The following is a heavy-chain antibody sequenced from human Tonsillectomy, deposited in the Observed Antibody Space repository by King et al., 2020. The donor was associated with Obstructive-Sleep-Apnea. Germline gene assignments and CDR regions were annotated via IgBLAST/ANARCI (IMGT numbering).Heavy chain of an antibody. CDR3: GGYNWFDP. Sequence: VQLVESGGGVAQPGRSLTLSCAASGFTFSNYGMHWVRQAPGEGLECVAIISYDGSDKYYADSLKGRFTIPRDNSKSTLYLQMNSLRPEETAVYYWGGYNWFDPWGEATLVTVSS. CDR1: GFTFSNYG. CDR2: ISYDGSDK. V-gene: IGHV3-30*03. D-gene: IGHD6-13*01. J-gene: IGHJ5*02.